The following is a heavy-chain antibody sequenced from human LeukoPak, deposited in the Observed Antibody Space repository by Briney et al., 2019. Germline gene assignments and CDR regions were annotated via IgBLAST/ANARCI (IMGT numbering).Heavy chain of an antibody. D-gene: IGHD5-18*01. CDR1: GGSISSYY. Sequence: SKTLSLTCTVSGGSISSYYWSWIRQPPGKGLEWIGCIYYSGSTNYNPSLKSRVTISVDTSRNQFSLKLSSVTAADTAVYYCARHFRGYIDYWGQGALVTVSS. J-gene: IGHJ4*02. V-gene: IGHV4-59*01. CDR3: ARHFRGYIDY. CDR2: IYYSGST.